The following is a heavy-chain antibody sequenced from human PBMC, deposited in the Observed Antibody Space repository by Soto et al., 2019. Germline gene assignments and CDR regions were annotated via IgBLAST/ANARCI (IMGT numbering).Heavy chain of an antibody. CDR1: GYDFTTYG. J-gene: IGHJ4*02. CDR2: ISAHNGNT. D-gene: IGHD1-1*01. Sequence: QVHLVQSGAEVKNPGASVKVSCKGSGYDFTTYGITWVRQAPGQGLEWMAWISAHNGNTNYAPNLQGRVTVTRDTTTSTAYIELRSRRSADTAVYYCARGRYGDYWGQGALVSVSS. CDR3: ARGRYGDY. V-gene: IGHV1-18*01.